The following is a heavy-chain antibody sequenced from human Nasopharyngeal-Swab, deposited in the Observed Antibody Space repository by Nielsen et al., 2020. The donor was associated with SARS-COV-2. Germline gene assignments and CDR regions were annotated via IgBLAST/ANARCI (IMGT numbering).Heavy chain of an antibody. D-gene: IGHD2-21*02. V-gene: IGHV1-58*02. J-gene: IGHJ6*02. CDR2: IVVGSGNT. CDR3: AAASCGGDCYYHWGVDV. CDR1: GFPFTSSA. Sequence: SVKVSCKASGFPFTSSAMQWVRQARGQRLEWIGWIVVGSGNTNYAQQFQERVTITRDMSTSTAYMELSSLRSEDTAVYYCAAASCGGDCYYHWGVDVWGQGTTVTVSS.